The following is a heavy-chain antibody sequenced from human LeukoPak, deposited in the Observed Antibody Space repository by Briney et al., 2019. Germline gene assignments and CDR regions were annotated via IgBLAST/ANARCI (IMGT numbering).Heavy chain of an antibody. CDR3: ARENWYSDY. V-gene: IGHV1-2*02. J-gene: IGHJ4*02. D-gene: IGHD1-1*01. CDR2: VNPDSGGT. CDR1: GYTFTHYR. Sequence: GASVKVSCKASGYTFTHYRLHWVRQARGQGLEWMGWVNPDSGGTNYQQNFQGRVTMTRDTSISAVYMELSRLRSDDTAVYYCARENWYSDYWGQGTLVTVSS.